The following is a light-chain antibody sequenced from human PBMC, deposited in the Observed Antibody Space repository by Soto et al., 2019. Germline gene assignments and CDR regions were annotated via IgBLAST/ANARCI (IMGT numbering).Light chain of an antibody. CDR2: DAS. Sequence: EIVLTQSPATLSLSPGERATLSCRASQSVSSYLAWYQQKPGQAPRLLIYDASNRATGIPARFSGSGSGTDFTLTISSLEPEDFAFYYCQQRSNWLPLTFGGGTKVDIK. V-gene: IGKV3-11*01. CDR1: QSVSSY. CDR3: QQRSNWLPLT. J-gene: IGKJ4*01.